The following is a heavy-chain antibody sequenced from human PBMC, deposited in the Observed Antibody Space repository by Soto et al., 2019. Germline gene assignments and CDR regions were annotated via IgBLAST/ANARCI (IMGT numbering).Heavy chain of an antibody. V-gene: IGHV4-30-4*01. D-gene: IGHD2-2*01. CDR2: IYYSGST. CDR1: GGSISSGDYY. Sequence: ASETLSLTCTVSGGSISSGDYYWSWIRQPPGKGLEWIGYIYYSGSTYYNPSLKSRVSISVDTSKNQFSLKLSSVTAADTAVYYCAADIVVVPAAPLGFDPWGQGTLVTVSS. J-gene: IGHJ5*02. CDR3: AADIVVVPAAPLGFDP.